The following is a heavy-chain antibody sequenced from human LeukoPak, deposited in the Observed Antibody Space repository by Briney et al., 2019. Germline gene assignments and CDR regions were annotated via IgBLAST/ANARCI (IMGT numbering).Heavy chain of an antibody. CDR1: GGSFSGYY. CDR2: INHSGST. J-gene: IGHJ5*02. D-gene: IGHD2-2*01. Sequence: SETLSLTCAVYGGSFSGYYWSWLRQPPGKGLEGIGEINHSGSTNYNPSLTSRVTISVDTSKNQFSLKLSSVTAADTAVYYCARLYCSSPSCFPPNWLDPWGQGTLVTVSS. V-gene: IGHV4-34*01. CDR3: ARLYCSSPSCFPPNWLDP.